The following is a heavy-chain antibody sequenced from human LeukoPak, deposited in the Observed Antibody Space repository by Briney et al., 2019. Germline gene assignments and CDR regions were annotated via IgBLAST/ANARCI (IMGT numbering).Heavy chain of an antibody. D-gene: IGHD6-13*01. CDR3: ARAYSSSWSGETSTYYYGMDV. CDR2: ISGSGGST. V-gene: IGHV3-23*01. Sequence: PGGSLRLSCAASGFTFSSYAMSWVRQAPGKGLEWVSAISGSGGSTYYADSVKGRFTISRDNAKNSLYLQMNSLRAEDTAVYYCARAYSSSWSGETSTYYYGMDVWGQGTTVTVSS. J-gene: IGHJ6*02. CDR1: GFTFSSYA.